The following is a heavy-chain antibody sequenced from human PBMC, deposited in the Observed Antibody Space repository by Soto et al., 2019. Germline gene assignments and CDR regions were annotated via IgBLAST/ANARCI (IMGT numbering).Heavy chain of an antibody. CDR2: SGGST. Sequence: EVQLLESGGGLVQPGGSLRLSCAASGFTFSNYAMSWVRQAPGKGLEWVSTSGGSTYSADSVKGRFTISRDNSKNTLYLQMTSLRAEDTAVYYCARDGLGAYTYGSYYFDYWGQGTLVTVSS. CDR1: GFTFSNYA. J-gene: IGHJ4*02. CDR3: ARDGLGAYTYGSYYFDY. V-gene: IGHV3-23*01. D-gene: IGHD5-18*01.